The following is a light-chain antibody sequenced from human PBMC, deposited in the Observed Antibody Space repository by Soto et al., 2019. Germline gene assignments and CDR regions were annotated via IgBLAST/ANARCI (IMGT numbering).Light chain of an antibody. CDR2: DAS. Sequence: EIVLTQSPATLSLSPGERATLSCRASQSVGKYLAWYQQKPGQAPRLLIYDASDRAPGIPARFSGSGSGTDFTLTISSLELEDFAVYYCQQRSTWLPYTFGQGAKLEIK. J-gene: IGKJ2*01. CDR1: QSVGKY. CDR3: QQRSTWLPYT. V-gene: IGKV3-11*01.